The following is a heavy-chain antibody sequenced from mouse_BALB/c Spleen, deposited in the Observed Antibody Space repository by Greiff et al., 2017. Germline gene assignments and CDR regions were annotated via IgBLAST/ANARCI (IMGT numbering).Heavy chain of an antibody. J-gene: IGHJ4*01. Sequence: VQLQESGAELARPGASVKLSCKASGYTFTDYYINWVKQRTGQGLEWIGEIYPGSGNTYYNEKFKGKATLTADKSSSTAYMQLSSLTSEDSAVYFCARGGLRREGYAMDYWGQGTSVTVSS. CDR2: IYPGSGNT. D-gene: IGHD2-4*01. CDR1: GYTFTDYY. CDR3: ARGGLRREGYAMDY. V-gene: IGHV1-77*01.